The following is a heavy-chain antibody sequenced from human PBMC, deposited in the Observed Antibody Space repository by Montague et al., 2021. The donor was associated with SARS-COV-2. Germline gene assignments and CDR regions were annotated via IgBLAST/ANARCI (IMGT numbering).Heavy chain of an antibody. CDR1: GGSISSYY. D-gene: IGHD3-9*01. V-gene: IGHV4-59*01. CDR2: IYYSGST. CDR3: ARDSRTDFDWLFPDGGSYYYYMDV. Sequence: SETLSLTCTVSGGSISSYYWSWIRQPPGKGLEWIGYIYYSGSTNYNPSXXSRVTISVDTSKNQFSLKLSSVTAADTAVYYCARDSRTDFDWLFPDGGSYYYYMDVWGEGTTVTVSS. J-gene: IGHJ6*03.